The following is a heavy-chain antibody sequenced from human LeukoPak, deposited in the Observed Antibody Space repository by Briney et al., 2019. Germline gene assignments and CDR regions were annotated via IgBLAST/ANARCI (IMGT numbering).Heavy chain of an antibody. CDR2: IIPIFGTA. D-gene: IGHD3-10*01. J-gene: IGHJ4*02. Sequence: XSVKVSCKASGGTSISYAISWVRQAPGQGLEWMGGIIPIFGTANYAQKFQGRVTITADESTSTAYMELSSLRSEDTAVYYCARDNGNYYGSGSYYKWAHWGQGTLVTVSS. CDR3: ARDNGNYYGSGSYYKWAH. V-gene: IGHV1-69*13. CDR1: GGTSISYA.